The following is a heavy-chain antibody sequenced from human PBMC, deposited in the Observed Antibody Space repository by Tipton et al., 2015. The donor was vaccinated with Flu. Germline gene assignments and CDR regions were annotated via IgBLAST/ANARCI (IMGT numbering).Heavy chain of an antibody. J-gene: IGHJ6*02. CDR1: GLTFSSYE. Sequence: QLVQSGGGLVQPGGSLRLSCAASGLTFSSYEMNWVRQAPGKGLEWVSYISSSGSTIYYADSVKGRFTISRDNAKNSLYLQMNSLRAEDTAVYYCARDREPCSGGSCSPHYGMDVWGQGTTVTVSS. CDR3: ARDREPCSGGSCSPHYGMDV. CDR2: ISSSGSTI. D-gene: IGHD2-15*01. V-gene: IGHV3-48*03.